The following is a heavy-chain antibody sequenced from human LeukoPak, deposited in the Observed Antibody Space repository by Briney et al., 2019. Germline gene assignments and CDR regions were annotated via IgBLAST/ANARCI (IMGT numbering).Heavy chain of an antibody. CDR1: GGSFSGYY. CDR3: ARVEAVAQRAHFQH. V-gene: IGHV4-34*01. D-gene: IGHD6-19*01. J-gene: IGHJ1*01. CDR2: INHSGST. Sequence: SETLSLICAVYGGSFSGYYWSWIRQPPGKGLEWIGEINHSGSTNYNPSLKSRVTISVDTSKNQFSLKLSSVTAADTAVYYCARVEAVAQRAHFQHWGQGTLVTVSS.